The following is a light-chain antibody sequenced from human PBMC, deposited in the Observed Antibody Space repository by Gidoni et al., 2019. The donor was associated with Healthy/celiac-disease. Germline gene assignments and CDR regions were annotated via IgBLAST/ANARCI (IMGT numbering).Light chain of an antibody. CDR2: WAS. J-gene: IGKJ4*01. V-gene: IGKV4-1*01. CDR3: QQYYSTLSLT. CDR1: QRVLFSSNNKNY. Sequence: DIVMTQSPDSLAVSMGKRATINCKSSQRVLFSSNNKNYLAWYQQKPGQPPKLLMYWASTRDSGVPDRFSGSGSVTDFTLTISSLQAEDVAVYYCQQYYSTLSLTFGGGTKVEIK.